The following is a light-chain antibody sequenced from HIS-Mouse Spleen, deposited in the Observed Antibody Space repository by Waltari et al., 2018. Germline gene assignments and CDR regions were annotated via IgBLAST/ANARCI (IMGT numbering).Light chain of an antibody. CDR2: DVS. J-gene: IGLJ3*02. Sequence: QSALTQPASVSGSPGQSITISCTGTSSDVGGYNYVSWYQQHPGKAPKRMIYDVSNQPSGVSNRFSGSKSGNTASLTISGLQAEDEADYYCSSYTSSSTWVFGGGIKLTVL. CDR3: SSYTSSSTWV. V-gene: IGLV2-14*03. CDR1: SSDVGGYNY.